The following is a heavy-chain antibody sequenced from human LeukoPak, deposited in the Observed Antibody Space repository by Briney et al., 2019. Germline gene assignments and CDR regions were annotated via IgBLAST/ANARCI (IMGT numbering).Heavy chain of an antibody. V-gene: IGHV3-48*01. CDR3: ARDQVGDSYDFWSGYYTPNHFDY. Sequence: GGSLRLSCAASGFTFSSYSMNWVRQAPGKGLEWVSYISSSSSTIYYADSVKGRFTISRDNAKNSLYLQMNSLRAEDTAVYYCARDQVGDSYDFWSGYYTPNHFDYWGQGTLVTVSS. CDR2: ISSSSSTI. CDR1: GFTFSSYS. J-gene: IGHJ4*02. D-gene: IGHD3-3*01.